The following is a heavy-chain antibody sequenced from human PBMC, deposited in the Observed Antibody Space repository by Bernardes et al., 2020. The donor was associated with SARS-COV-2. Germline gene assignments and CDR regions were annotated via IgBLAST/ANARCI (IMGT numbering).Heavy chain of an antibody. Sequence: GGSLRLSCVASGFTFSRYAMSWVRQAPGKGLEWVSGISGSGGSTYYTDSVKGRFTISRDNSKNTLYLQMNRLRAEDTAVHYCARIPPRYCSGGSCLYGLDVWGQGTTVTVSS. D-gene: IGHD2-15*01. V-gene: IGHV3-23*01. CDR1: GFTFSRYA. J-gene: IGHJ6*02. CDR2: ISGSGGST. CDR3: ARIPPRYCSGGSCLYGLDV.